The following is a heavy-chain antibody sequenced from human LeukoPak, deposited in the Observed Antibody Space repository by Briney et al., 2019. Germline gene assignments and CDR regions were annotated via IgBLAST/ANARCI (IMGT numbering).Heavy chain of an antibody. J-gene: IGHJ4*02. CDR1: GGTFSSYA. V-gene: IGHV1-69*06. Sequence: SVKVSCKASGGTFSSYAISWVRQAPGQGLEWMGGIIPIFGTANYAQKFQGRVTITADKSTSTAYMELSSLRSEDTAVYYCARDRRSTAMAIYYFDYWGQGTLVTVSS. D-gene: IGHD5-18*01. CDR2: IIPIFGTA. CDR3: ARDRRSTAMAIYYFDY.